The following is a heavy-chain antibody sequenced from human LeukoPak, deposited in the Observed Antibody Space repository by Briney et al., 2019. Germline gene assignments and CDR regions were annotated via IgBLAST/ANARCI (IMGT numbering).Heavy chain of an antibody. J-gene: IGHJ4*02. CDR1: GGTFISYA. V-gene: IGHV1-69*13. CDR3: ARSRMGYYDSSGYYYYFDY. D-gene: IGHD3-22*01. CDR2: IIPIFGTA. Sequence: ASVKVSCKASGGTFISYAISWVRQAPGQGLEWMGGIIPIFGTANYAQKFQGRVTITADESTSTAYMELSSLRSEDTAVYYCARSRMGYYDSSGYYYYFDYWGQGNLVTVSS.